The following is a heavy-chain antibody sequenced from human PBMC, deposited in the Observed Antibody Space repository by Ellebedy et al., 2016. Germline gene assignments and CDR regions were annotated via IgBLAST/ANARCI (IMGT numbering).Heavy chain of an antibody. J-gene: IGHJ4*02. V-gene: IGHV3-23*01. Sequence: GESLKISCAASGFTFSSYAMSWVRQAPGKGLEWVSAISGSGGSTYYADSVKGRFTISRDNAKKSLYLQMNSLRAEDTAVYYCARDYWGVGLDWGQGILVTVSS. CDR3: ARDYWGVGLD. D-gene: IGHD3-16*01. CDR2: ISGSGGST. CDR1: GFTFSSYA.